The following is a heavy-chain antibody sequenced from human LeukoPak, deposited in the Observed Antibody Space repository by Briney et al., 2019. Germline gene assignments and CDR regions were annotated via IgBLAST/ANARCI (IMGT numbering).Heavy chain of an antibody. D-gene: IGHD4-17*01. CDR1: GGTFSSYA. V-gene: IGHV1-69*10. Sequence: GASVKVSCKASGGTFSSYAISWVRQAPGQGLEWMGGIIPILGTANYAQKFQGRVTITRNTSISTAYMELSSLRSEDTAVYYCARGLFGGDYGDIFDYWGQGTLVTVSS. CDR3: ARGLFGGDYGDIFDY. J-gene: IGHJ4*02. CDR2: IIPILGTA.